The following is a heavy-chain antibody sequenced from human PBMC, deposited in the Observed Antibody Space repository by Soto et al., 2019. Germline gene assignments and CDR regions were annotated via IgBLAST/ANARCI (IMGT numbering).Heavy chain of an antibody. J-gene: IGHJ4*02. CDR2: ISSTTNYI. Sequence: EVQLVESGGGLVKPGGSLRLSCAASGFTFTRYSLNWVRQAPGKGLEWVSSISSTTNYIYYADSMKGRFTVSRDKAKNSVYLDMNSLSAEDTAVYYCARESEDLTSNFDYLGQGTLVTVSA. CDR3: ARESEDLTSNFDY. V-gene: IGHV3-21*01. CDR1: GFTFTRYS.